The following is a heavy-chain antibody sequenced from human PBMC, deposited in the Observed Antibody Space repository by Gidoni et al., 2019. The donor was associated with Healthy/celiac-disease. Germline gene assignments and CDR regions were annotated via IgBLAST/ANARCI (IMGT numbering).Heavy chain of an antibody. CDR1: GGSISSSSYY. J-gene: IGHJ4*02. CDR3: ASSSGSYYKTPFDY. D-gene: IGHD3-10*01. V-gene: IGHV4-39*01. CDR2: IYYSGST. Sequence: QLQLPESGPGLVKPSETLSLTCTVSGGSISSSSYYWGWIRQPPGKGLEWIGSIYYSGSTYYNPSLKSRVTITVETSKNQFSLKLSSVTAADTAVYYCASSSGSYYKTPFDYWGQGTLVTVSS.